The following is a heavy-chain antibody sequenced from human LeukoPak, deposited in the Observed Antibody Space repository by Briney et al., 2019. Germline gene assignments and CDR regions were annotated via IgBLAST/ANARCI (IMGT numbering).Heavy chain of an antibody. CDR2: INPSGGYT. V-gene: IGHV1-46*01. CDR3: ARQEDSSGYYYYY. CDR1: GYTFSNYY. J-gene: IGHJ4*02. Sequence: ASVKVSCKASGYTFSNYYMHWVRQAPGQGLEWMGIINPSGGYTTYAQKFQGRVTMTRDTSTSTVSMELSSLRSEDTAVYFCARQEDSSGYYYYYCGQGTLVTVSS. D-gene: IGHD3-22*01.